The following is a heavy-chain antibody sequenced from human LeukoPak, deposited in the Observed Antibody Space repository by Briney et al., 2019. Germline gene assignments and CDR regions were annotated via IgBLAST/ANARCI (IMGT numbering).Heavy chain of an antibody. CDR2: IIPIFGTA. J-gene: IGHJ3*02. V-gene: IGHV1-69*05. CDR3: AREYYYDSSGPPDAFDI. CDR1: GGTFSSYA. D-gene: IGHD3-22*01. Sequence: SVKVSCKASGGTFSSYAISWVRQAPGQGLEWMGGIIPIFGTANYAQKLQGRVTMTTDTSTSTAYMELRSLRSDDTAVYYCAREYYYDSSGPPDAFDIWGQGTMVTVSS.